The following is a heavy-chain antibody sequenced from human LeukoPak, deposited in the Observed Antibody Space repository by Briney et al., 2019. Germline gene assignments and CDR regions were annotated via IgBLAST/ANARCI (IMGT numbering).Heavy chain of an antibody. CDR3: ARDPHGDYIGAFEF. CDR2: ITSCGAP. V-gene: IGHV3-23*01. Sequence: GGSLRLSCAASGFTFSNYAVMWVRQAPGQGLDWVSAITSCGAPRYADSVKRRFTISRDNSKNTLYLQMNSLRAEDTPQYFRARDPHGDYIGAFEFWGRGTVVTVSS. D-gene: IGHD4-17*01. J-gene: IGHJ3*01. CDR1: GFTFSNYA.